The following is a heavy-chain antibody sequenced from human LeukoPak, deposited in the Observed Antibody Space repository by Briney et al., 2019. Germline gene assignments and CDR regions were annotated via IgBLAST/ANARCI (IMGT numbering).Heavy chain of an antibody. CDR1: GFTVSSNY. Sequence: GGSLRLSCAASGFTVSSNYMSWVRQAPGKGLEWVSVIYSGGSTYYADSVKGRFTISRDNSKNTLYLQMNSLRAEDTAVYYCARESWYSYGKPAFDYWGQGTLVTVSS. CDR3: ARESWYSYGKPAFDY. V-gene: IGHV3-66*01. D-gene: IGHD5-18*01. CDR2: IYSGGST. J-gene: IGHJ4*02.